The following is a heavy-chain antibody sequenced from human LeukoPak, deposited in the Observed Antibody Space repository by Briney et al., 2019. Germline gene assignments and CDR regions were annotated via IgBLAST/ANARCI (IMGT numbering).Heavy chain of an antibody. Sequence: GASVKVSCKASGYTFTGYYMHWVRQAPGQGLEWMGWINPNSGGTNYAQKFQGRVTMTRDTSISTAYMELSRLRSDDTTVYYCAREEWLVDYFDYWGQGTLVTVSS. CDR1: GYTFTGYY. V-gene: IGHV1-2*02. D-gene: IGHD6-19*01. CDR3: AREEWLVDYFDY. J-gene: IGHJ4*02. CDR2: INPNSGGT.